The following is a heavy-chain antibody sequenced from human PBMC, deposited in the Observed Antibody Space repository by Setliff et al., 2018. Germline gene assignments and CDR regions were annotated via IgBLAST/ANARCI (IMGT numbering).Heavy chain of an antibody. V-gene: IGHV1-8*03. Sequence: ASVKVSCKASGYAFTSYDINWMRQASGQGLEWMGWMNPNSGNTGSTQKFQGRVTITADKSTSTAHMELSSLRSEDTAVYYCAREKGPAAHWNWFDPWGQGTLVTVSS. CDR2: MNPNSGNT. CDR3: AREKGPAAHWNWFDP. D-gene: IGHD2-2*01. CDR1: GYAFTSYD. J-gene: IGHJ5*02.